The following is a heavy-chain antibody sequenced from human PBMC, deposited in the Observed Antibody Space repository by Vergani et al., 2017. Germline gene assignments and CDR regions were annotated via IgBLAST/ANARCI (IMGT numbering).Heavy chain of an antibody. J-gene: IGHJ6*03. CDR2: IYVSGIT. Sequence: QVQLQESGPGLVKPSQTLSLTCTVSGASINNDFCYWHWIRQPAGKGLEWIGRIYVSGITDYNSSLQSRVSMSVDTSKNQFSLKLSSVTAADTAVYYCARDLGGSPPDYYYYMDVWGKGTTVTVSS. V-gene: IGHV4-61*02. CDR3: ARDLGGSPPDYYYYMDV. CDR1: GASINNDFCY. D-gene: IGHD1-26*01.